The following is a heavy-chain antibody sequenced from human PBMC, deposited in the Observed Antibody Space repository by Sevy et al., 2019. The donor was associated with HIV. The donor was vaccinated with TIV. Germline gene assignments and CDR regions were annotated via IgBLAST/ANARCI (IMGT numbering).Heavy chain of an antibody. Sequence: ASVKVSCKASGYTFTSYGISWVRQAPGQGLEWMGWISAYNGNTNYAQKLQGRVTMTTDTSTGTAYMGRRSLRSDDTAVYYCARELGDSSSGYYYPSYYYYYGMDVWGQGTTVTVSS. V-gene: IGHV1-18*01. CDR2: ISAYNGNT. CDR3: ARELGDSSSGYYYPSYYYYYGMDV. D-gene: IGHD3-22*01. CDR1: GYTFTSYG. J-gene: IGHJ6*02.